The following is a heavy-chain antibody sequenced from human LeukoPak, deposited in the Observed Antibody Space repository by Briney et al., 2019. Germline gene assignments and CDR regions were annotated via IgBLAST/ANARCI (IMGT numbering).Heavy chain of an antibody. D-gene: IGHD5-18*01. CDR1: GFTFGDYA. V-gene: IGHV3-49*03. CDR3: TRVAWIQLWLALDY. CDR2: IRSKAYGGTT. J-gene: IGHJ4*02. Sequence: PGRSLRLSCTASGFTFGDYAMSWFRQAPGKGLEWVGFIRSKAYGGTTEYAASVKGRFTISRDDSKSIAYLQMNSLKTEDTAVYYCTRVAWIQLWLALDYWGQGTLVTVSS.